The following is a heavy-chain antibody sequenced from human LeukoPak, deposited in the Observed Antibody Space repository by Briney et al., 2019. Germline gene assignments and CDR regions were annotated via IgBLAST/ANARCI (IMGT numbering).Heavy chain of an antibody. V-gene: IGHV1-18*01. CDR1: GGTFSSYA. J-gene: IGHJ5*02. D-gene: IGHD2-2*02. CDR3: ARVPVPAAIREGDNWFDP. Sequence: ASVKVSCKASGGTFSSYAISWVRQAPGQGLEWMGWISAYNGNTNYAQKLQGRVTMTTDTSTSTAYMELRSLRSDDTAVYYCARVPVPAAIREGDNWFDPWGQGTLVTVSS. CDR2: ISAYNGNT.